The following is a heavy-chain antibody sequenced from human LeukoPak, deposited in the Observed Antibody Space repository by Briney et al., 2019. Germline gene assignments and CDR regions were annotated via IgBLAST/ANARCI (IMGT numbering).Heavy chain of an antibody. CDR2: IYYGGST. D-gene: IGHD2-15*01. J-gene: IGHJ5*02. V-gene: IGHV4-39*01. Sequence: SETLSLTCTVSGGSISSSDYYWGWIRQPPGKGLEWIGSIYYGGSTYYNPSLKSRVTVSVDTSMNQFSLKLSFVTTADTAVYYCARALGYCSGGSCTRGYNWFDPWGQGTLVTVPS. CDR1: GGSISSSDYY. CDR3: ARALGYCSGGSCTRGYNWFDP.